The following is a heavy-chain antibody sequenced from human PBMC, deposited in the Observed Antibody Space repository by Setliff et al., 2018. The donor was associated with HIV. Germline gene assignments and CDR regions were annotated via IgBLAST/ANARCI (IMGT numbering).Heavy chain of an antibody. CDR1: GFTFSSYW. J-gene: IGHJ4*02. D-gene: IGHD5-18*01. Sequence: QPGGSLRLSCAASGFTFSSYWMSWVRQAPGKGLEWVANIKQDGSEKYYVDSVKGRFTISRDNAKNSLYLQMNSLRAEDTAVYYCASIELAAMVPVDYWGQGTLVTV. CDR2: IKQDGSEK. V-gene: IGHV3-7*02. CDR3: ASIELAAMVPVDY.